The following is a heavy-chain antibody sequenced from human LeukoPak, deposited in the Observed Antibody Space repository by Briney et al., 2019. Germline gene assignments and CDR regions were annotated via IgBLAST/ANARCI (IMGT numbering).Heavy chain of an antibody. Sequence: GAPVQVSCQASGGTFSSYAISWVRQAPGQRLEWMGGVIPIFVTANYAQKFQGRVTITADKSTSTAYMELSSLRSEDTAVYYCAGTLTGYCSSTSCIGAFDIWGQGTMVTVSS. D-gene: IGHD2-2*01. CDR3: AGTLTGYCSSTSCIGAFDI. V-gene: IGHV1-69*06. J-gene: IGHJ3*02. CDR2: VIPIFVTA. CDR1: GGTFSSYA.